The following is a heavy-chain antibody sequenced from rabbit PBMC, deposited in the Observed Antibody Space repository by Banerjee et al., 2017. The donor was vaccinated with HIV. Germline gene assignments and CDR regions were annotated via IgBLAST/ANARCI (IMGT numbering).Heavy chain of an antibody. J-gene: IGHJ4*01. CDR1: GFSFSSSYY. D-gene: IGHD7-1*01. CDR2: IYNGDST. Sequence: QSLEESGGDLVKPGASLTLTCTASGFSFSSSYYMCWVRQAPGKGLELIACIYNGDSTYYASWAKGRFTISKTSSTTVTLQMTSLTAADTATYFCARADYNTNYFYLWGPGTLVTVS. V-gene: IGHV1S40*01. CDR3: ARADYNTNYFYL.